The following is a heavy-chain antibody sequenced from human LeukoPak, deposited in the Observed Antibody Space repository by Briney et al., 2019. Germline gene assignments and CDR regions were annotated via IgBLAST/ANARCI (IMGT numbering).Heavy chain of an antibody. CDR3: AREGDSTGRGFDP. J-gene: IGHJ5*02. CDR2: INQDETVK. V-gene: IGHV3-7*01. D-gene: IGHD4-17*01. Sequence: GGSLRLSCAASGFTFSTYWLSWVRQAPGKGLEWVANINQDETVKNYVDSVKGRFTISRDNAKNSLYLHMNSLRAEDTAVYYCAREGDSTGRGFDPWGQGTLVTVSS. CDR1: GFTFSTYW.